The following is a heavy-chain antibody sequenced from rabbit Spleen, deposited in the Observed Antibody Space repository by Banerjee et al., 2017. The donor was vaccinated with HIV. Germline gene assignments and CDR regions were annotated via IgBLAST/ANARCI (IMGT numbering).Heavy chain of an antibody. CDR2: IYSGDDNT. CDR3: AKTAGYGFDGDSDFRL. J-gene: IGHJ4*01. Sequence: QSLEESGGGLVQPEGSLTLTCTASGFSFSSGYDMCWVRQAPGKGLEWIGCIYSGDDNTHYASWVNGRFTISKTSSTTVTLQMPSLTAADTATYFCAKTAGYGFDGDSDFRLWGPGTLVTVS. V-gene: IGHV1S40*01. CDR1: GFSFSSGYD. D-gene: IGHD2-1*01.